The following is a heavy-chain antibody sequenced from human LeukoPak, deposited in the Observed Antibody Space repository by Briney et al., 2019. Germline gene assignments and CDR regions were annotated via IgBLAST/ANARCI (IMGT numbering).Heavy chain of an antibody. CDR1: GGSFSGYY. Sequence: PSETLSLTCAVYGGSFSGYYWSWIRQPPGKGLEWIGEINHSGSTNYNPSLKSRVTISVDTSKNQFSLKLSSVTAADTAAYYCARESPYIVVVPAAIPYYYYYMDVWGKGTTVTVSS. V-gene: IGHV4-34*01. CDR3: ARESPYIVVVPAAIPYYYYYMDV. CDR2: INHSGST. J-gene: IGHJ6*03. D-gene: IGHD2-2*02.